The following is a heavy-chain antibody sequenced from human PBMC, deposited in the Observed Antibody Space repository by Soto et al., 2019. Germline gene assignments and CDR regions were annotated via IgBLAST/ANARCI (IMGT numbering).Heavy chain of an antibody. CDR3: AKDRSGLYYYDSSGYKRNYYYYGMDV. J-gene: IGHJ6*02. D-gene: IGHD3-22*01. CDR1: GFTFSSYG. CDR2: ISYDGSNK. Sequence: QVQLVESGGGVVQPGRSLRLSCAASGFTFSSYGMHRVRQAPGKGLEWVAVISYDGSNKYYADSVKGRFTISRDNSKNTLYLQMNSLRAEDTAVYYCAKDRSGLYYYDSSGYKRNYYYYGMDVWGQGTTVTVSS. V-gene: IGHV3-30*18.